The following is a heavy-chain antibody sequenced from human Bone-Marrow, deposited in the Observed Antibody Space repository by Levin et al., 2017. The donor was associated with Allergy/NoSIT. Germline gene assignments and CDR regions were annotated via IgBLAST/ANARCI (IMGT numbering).Heavy chain of an antibody. V-gene: IGHV4-59*01. CDR1: GGSMSRYY. Sequence: NPGGSLRLSCTVSGGSMSRYYWSWIRQSPERGLEWIAYIYYTGDASYNPSLEGRVTISVDTPKNQFSLRLNSVTAADTALYYCARARDSFGYLPLDYWGQGTLVTVSS. CDR3: ARARDSFGYLPLDY. CDR2: IYYTGDA. D-gene: IGHD5-18*01. J-gene: IGHJ4*02.